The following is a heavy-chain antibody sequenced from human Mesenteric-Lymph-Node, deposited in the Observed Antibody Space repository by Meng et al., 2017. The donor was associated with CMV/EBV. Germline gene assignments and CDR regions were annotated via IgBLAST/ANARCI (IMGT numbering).Heavy chain of an antibody. CDR2: IKQDGREK. V-gene: IGHV3-7*03. J-gene: IGHJ4*02. CDR1: GFTFSSYW. D-gene: IGHD3-3*01. Sequence: GGSLRLSCAASGFTFSSYWMIWVRQTPGKGLEWVANIKQDGREKHYVDSVKGRFTISRDNAKSSLYLQMNSLRAEDTAVYYCARNHQWTTIVGALIIDYFDQWGQGTLVTVSS. CDR3: ARNHQWTTIVGALIIDYFDQ.